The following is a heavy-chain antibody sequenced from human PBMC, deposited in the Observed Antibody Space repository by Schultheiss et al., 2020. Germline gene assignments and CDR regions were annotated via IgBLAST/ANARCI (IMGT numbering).Heavy chain of an antibody. Sequence: GGSLRLSCAASGFTFDDYAMHWVRQAPGKGLEWVSGISWNSGSIGYADSVKGRFTISRDNAKNSLYLQMNSLRADDTALYYCAKGLSLAGASIDYWGQGTLVTVSS. J-gene: IGHJ4*02. CDR2: ISWNSGSI. D-gene: IGHD1-26*01. V-gene: IGHV3-9*01. CDR3: AKGLSLAGASIDY. CDR1: GFTFDDYA.